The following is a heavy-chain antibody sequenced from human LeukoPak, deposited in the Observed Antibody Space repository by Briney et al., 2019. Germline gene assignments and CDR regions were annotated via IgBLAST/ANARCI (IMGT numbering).Heavy chain of an antibody. CDR2: IIPIFGTA. CDR3: ARGYCSSTSCLRPFDY. J-gene: IGHJ4*02. Sequence: SVKVSCKASGGTFSSYAISWVRQAPGQGLEWMGRIIPIFGTANYAQKFQGRVTITTDESTSTAYMELSSLRSEDTAVYYCARGYCSSTSCLRPFDYWGQGTLVTVPS. D-gene: IGHD2-2*01. V-gene: IGHV1-69*05. CDR1: GGTFSSYA.